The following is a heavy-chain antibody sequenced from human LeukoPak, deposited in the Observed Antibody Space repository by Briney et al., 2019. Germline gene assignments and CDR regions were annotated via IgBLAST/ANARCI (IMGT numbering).Heavy chain of an antibody. D-gene: IGHD3-22*01. J-gene: IGHJ4*02. V-gene: IGHV4-59*08. CDR3: ARSYDSSGYYDY. CDR1: GGSIISYY. CDR2: IYYSGST. Sequence: SETLSLTCTVSGGSIISYYWSWIRQPPGKGLEWLGYIYYSGSTNYNPSLKSRVTISVDTSKNQFSLKLISVTAADTAVYYCARSYDSSGYYDYWGQGPLVTVS.